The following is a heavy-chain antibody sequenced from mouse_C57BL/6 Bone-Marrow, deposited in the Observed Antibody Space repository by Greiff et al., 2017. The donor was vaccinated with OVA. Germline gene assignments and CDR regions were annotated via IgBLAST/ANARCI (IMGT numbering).Heavy chain of an antibody. V-gene: IGHV1-50*01. CDR3: ARGGGNYDWYFDV. CDR1: GYTFTSYW. J-gene: IGHJ1*03. CDR2: IDPSDSYT. Sequence: VQLQQPGAELVKPGASVKLSCKASGYTFTSYWMQWVKQRPGQGLEWIGEIDPSDSYTNYNQKFKGKATLTVDTSSSTAYMQLSSLTSEDSAVYYCARGGGNYDWYFDVWGTGTTVTVSS. D-gene: IGHD2-1*01.